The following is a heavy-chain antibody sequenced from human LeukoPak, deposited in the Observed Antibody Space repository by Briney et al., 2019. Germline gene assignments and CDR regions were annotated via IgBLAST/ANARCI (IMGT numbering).Heavy chain of an antibody. CDR3: ARGLNYYDSSGYSSVGYYYYYMDV. J-gene: IGHJ6*03. CDR1: GGTFSSYA. Sequence: GASVKVSCKASGGTFSSYAISWVRQAPGQGLEWMGGIIPIFGTANYAQKFQGRVTITADKSTSTAYMELSSLRSEDTAVYYCARGLNYYDSSGYSSVGYYYYYMDVWGKGTTVTISS. D-gene: IGHD3-22*01. V-gene: IGHV1-69*06. CDR2: IIPIFGTA.